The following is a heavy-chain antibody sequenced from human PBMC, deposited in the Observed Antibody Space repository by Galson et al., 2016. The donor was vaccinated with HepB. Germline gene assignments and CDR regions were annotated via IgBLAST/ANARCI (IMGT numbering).Heavy chain of an antibody. V-gene: IGHV1-24*01. J-gene: IGHJ3*01. D-gene: IGHD6-13*01. Sequence: SVKVSCKVSGHTLTELSLHWVRQAPGKGLEWMGGFDAEEGEIIYSQNFQARVTMTEDTSTDTAYMEVSNLISDDAAVYYCATDESSSLGDVFDVWGQGTMVIVSS. CDR3: ATDESSSLGDVFDV. CDR1: GHTLTELS. CDR2: FDAEEGEI.